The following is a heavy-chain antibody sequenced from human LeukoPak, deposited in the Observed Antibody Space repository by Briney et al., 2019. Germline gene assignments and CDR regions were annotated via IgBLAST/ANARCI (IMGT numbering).Heavy chain of an antibody. CDR3: AKENGGYNIYYYYYMDV. V-gene: IGHV3-23*01. CDR2: IRGSGVTT. J-gene: IGHJ6*03. CDR1: GFTFRGYG. Sequence: PGGSLRLSCAASGFTFRGYGMSWVRQAPGKGLEWVSAIRGSGVTTYYADSVKGRFTISRDNSRATLYLLMNSLRAEDTAVYYCAKENGGYNIYYYYYMDVWGKGTTVTISS. D-gene: IGHD5-24*01.